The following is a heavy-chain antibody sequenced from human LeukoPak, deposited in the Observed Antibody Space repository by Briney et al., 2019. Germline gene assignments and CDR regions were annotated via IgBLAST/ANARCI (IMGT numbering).Heavy chain of an antibody. Sequence: GGSLRLSCAASGYTFSSYWMGWVRQAPGKGLEWVAIIRQDEREKYYVDSVKGRFTISKDNAENSLYLQMNSLRAEDTAVYFCAREKQGLFDPWGQGTLVTVSS. CDR1: GYTFSSYW. V-gene: IGHV3-7*01. CDR2: IRQDEREK. J-gene: IGHJ5*02. CDR3: AREKQGLFDP.